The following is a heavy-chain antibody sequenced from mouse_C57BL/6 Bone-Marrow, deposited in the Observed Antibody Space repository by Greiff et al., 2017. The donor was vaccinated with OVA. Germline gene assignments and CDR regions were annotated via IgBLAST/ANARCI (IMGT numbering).Heavy chain of an antibody. D-gene: IGHD2-3*01. Sequence: QVQLQQSGPELVKPGASVKISCKASGYSFTSYYIHWVKQRPGQGLEWIGWIYPGRGNTKYNEKFKGKATLTADTSSSTAYMQHSSLTTEDCAVYYCLDGYNGYWGKGTTLTVSS. CDR1: GYSFTSYY. V-gene: IGHV1-66*01. CDR3: LDGYNGY. CDR2: IYPGRGNT. J-gene: IGHJ2*01.